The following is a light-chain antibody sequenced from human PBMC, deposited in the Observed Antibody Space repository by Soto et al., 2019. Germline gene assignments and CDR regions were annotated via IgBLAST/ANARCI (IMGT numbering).Light chain of an antibody. CDR1: QTISTY. CDR3: QQSYSTLPT. Sequence: DIQMTQSPSPLSASVGDRVTITCRASQTISTYLNWYQQKPGKAPKLLIYGASSLQSGVPSRFSGSGSGTDFTLTISSLQPEDFATYYCQQSYSTLPTFGQGTKVDIK. V-gene: IGKV1-39*01. CDR2: GAS. J-gene: IGKJ1*01.